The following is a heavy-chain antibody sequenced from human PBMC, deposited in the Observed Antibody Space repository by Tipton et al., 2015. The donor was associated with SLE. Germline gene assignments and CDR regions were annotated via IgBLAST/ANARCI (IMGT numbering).Heavy chain of an antibody. CDR2: ISSSSRYT. D-gene: IGHD1-26*01. V-gene: IGHV3-11*06. J-gene: IGHJ3*02. CDR1: GFTFSDYY. CDR3: AKGSGTYQLEAFDI. Sequence: SLRFSCAASGFTFSDYYMTWIRQAPGKGLEWVSYISSSSRYTNYADSVKGRFTIARDNAKNSLYLQMNSLRAEDTAVYYCAKGSGTYQLEAFDIWGQGTMVTVSS.